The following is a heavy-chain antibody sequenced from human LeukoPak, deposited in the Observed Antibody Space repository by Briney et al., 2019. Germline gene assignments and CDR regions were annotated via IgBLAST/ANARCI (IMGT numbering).Heavy chain of an antibody. CDR2: IFPGDSDT. D-gene: IGHD6-6*01. J-gene: IGHJ4*02. CDR3: ARRSGIATPLFEY. CDR1: GYSFTSYW. V-gene: IGHV5-51*01. Sequence: RESLKISCKASGYSFTSYWIGWVRQMPGKGLEWLGIIFPGDSDTRYSPSFQGQVTLSADKSISTAYLQWTSLKASDTAMYYCARRSGIATPLFEYWGQGTLVTVSS.